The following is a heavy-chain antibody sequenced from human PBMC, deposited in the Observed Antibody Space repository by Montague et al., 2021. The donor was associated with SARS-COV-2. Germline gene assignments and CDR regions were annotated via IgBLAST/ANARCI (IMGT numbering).Heavy chain of an antibody. V-gene: IGHV4-39*07. J-gene: IGHJ4*02. CDR2: IFFRGTT. D-gene: IGHD1-14*01. CDR1: GGSISSTTNF. CDR3: ARGSRGGCRYPFFDS. Sequence: SETLSLTCAVSGGSISSTTNFWAWLRQPPGKEPEWIGSIFFRGTTYSNPSLKSRVTTSVDTSNNQFSLRLTSMTTADTAVYFCARGSRGGCRYPFFDSWSQGTLVTVSS.